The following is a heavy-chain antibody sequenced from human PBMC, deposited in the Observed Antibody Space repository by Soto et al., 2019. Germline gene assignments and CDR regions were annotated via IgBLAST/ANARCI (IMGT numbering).Heavy chain of an antibody. D-gene: IGHD3-10*01. V-gene: IGHV4-59*01. Sequence: SETLSLTCTVSGGSISSYYWSWIRRPPGKGLEWIGYIYYSGSTNYNPSLKSRVTISVDTSKNRFSLKLSSVTAADTAVYYCARGGWVTMVRGAHYMDVWGKGTTVTVSS. CDR1: GGSISSYY. CDR3: ARGGWVTMVRGAHYMDV. CDR2: IYYSGST. J-gene: IGHJ6*03.